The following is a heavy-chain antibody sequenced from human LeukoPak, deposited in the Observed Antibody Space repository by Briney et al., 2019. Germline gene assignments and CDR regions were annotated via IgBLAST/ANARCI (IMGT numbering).Heavy chain of an antibody. J-gene: IGHJ4*02. D-gene: IGHD4-17*01. CDR2: IYYSGST. CDR1: GGSISSSSYY. Sequence: PSETLSLTCTVSGGSISSSSYYWGWIRQPPGKGLGWIGSIYYSGSTYYNPSLKSRVTISVDTSKNKFSLKLSSVTAADTAVYYCARRLYGDFFFEGYWGQGTLVTVSS. V-gene: IGHV4-39*01. CDR3: ARRLYGDFFFEGY.